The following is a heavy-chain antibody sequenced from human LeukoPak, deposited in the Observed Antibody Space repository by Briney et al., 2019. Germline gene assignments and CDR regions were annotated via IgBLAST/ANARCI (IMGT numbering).Heavy chain of an antibody. D-gene: IGHD1-26*01. CDR2: IYTTGST. CDR3: ARQRGVGSAYYYYYMDV. CDR1: GGSISGYY. V-gene: IGHV4-4*07. Sequence: SETLSLTCTVSGGSISGYYWSWIRQPAGRGLEWIGRIYTTGSTYYNPSLKSRVTMSVDTSKTQFSLQLASVTAADTAVYYCARQRGVGSAYYYYYMDVWGKGTTVTVSS. J-gene: IGHJ6*03.